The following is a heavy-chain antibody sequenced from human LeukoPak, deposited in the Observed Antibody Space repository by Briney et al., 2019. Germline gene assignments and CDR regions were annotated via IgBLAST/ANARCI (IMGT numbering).Heavy chain of an antibody. CDR3: AKDVFRLADAFDI. CDR2: ISGSGGST. V-gene: IGHV3-23*01. D-gene: IGHD3-9*01. J-gene: IGHJ3*02. CDR1: GFTFSDDY. Sequence: GSLRLSCAASGFTFSDDYMSWIRQAPGKGLEWVSAISGSGGSTYYADSVKGRFTISRDNSKNTLYLQMNSLRAEDTAVYYCAKDVFRLADAFDIWGQGTMVTVSS.